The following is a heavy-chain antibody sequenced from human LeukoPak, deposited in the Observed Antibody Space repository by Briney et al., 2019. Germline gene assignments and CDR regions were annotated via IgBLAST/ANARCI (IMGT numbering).Heavy chain of an antibody. CDR3: ATVGRDDAFDI. CDR2: INPSGGST. Sequence: GASVKVSCKASGYTFSSYYMHWVRQAPGQGLEWMGLINPSGGSTNYAQKFQGRVIMTWDTSTSTVYMELSSLRSEDTAVYYCATVGRDDAFDIWGQGTMVTVSS. V-gene: IGHV1-46*01. D-gene: IGHD1-26*01. J-gene: IGHJ3*02. CDR1: GYTFSSYY.